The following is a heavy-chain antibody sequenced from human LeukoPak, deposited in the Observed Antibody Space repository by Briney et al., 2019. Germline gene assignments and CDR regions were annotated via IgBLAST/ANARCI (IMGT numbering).Heavy chain of an antibody. J-gene: IGHJ4*02. V-gene: IGHV3-33*06. CDR2: IWYDGSNK. CDR1: GFTFSSYG. D-gene: IGHD2-8*01. Sequence: PGGSLRLSCAASGFTFSSYGMHWVRQAPGKGLEWVAVIWYDGSNKYYADSVKGRFTISRDNSKNTLYLQMNSLRAEDTAVYYCAKGGHIHCTNGVCQKDFDYWGQGTLVTVSS. CDR3: AKGGHIHCTNGVCQKDFDY.